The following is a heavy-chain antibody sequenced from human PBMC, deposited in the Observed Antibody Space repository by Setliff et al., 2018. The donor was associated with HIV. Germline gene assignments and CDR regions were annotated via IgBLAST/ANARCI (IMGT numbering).Heavy chain of an antibody. V-gene: IGHV1-58*02. CDR3: AARPGVDSNGYYDYYYMDV. CDR1: GFTFTRSA. D-gene: IGHD3-22*01. Sequence: ASVKVSCKASGFTFTRSAMQWVRQARGRRLEWIGWIVVGSGNTNYAQKFEERVNITRDMSTSTSYMELTNLRSDDTAVYYCAARPGVDSNGYYDYYYMDVWGKGTTVTV. CDR2: IVVGSGNT. J-gene: IGHJ6*03.